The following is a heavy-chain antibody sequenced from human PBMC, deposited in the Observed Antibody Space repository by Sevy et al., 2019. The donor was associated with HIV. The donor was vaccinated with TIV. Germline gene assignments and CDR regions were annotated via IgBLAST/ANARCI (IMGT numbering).Heavy chain of an antibody. CDR3: ARALGYRNTRYYYYGMDV. Sequence: GGSLRLSCAASGFTFSSYAMHWVRQAPGKGLEWVAVISYDGSNKYYADSVKGRFAISRDNSKNTLYLQMNSLRAEDTAVYYCARALGYRNTRYYYYGMDVWGQGTTVTVSS. CDR1: GFTFSSYA. D-gene: IGHD3-16*01. CDR2: ISYDGSNK. J-gene: IGHJ6*02. V-gene: IGHV3-30*09.